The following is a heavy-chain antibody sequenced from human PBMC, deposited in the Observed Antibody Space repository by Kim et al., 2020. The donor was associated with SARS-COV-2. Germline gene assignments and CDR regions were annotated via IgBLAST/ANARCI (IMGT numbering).Heavy chain of an antibody. CDR2: ILHDGSNK. V-gene: IGHV3-30*18. Sequence: GGSLRLSCAASGYTFSSYGMHWVRQAPGKGPEWVAVILHDGSNKYYADSVKGRFTISKDNSKNTLYLQMNSLRVEDTAVYYCAKVLYSGGWAGIDYWGQGTLVTVFS. CDR3: AKVLYSGGWAGIDY. D-gene: IGHD6-19*01. J-gene: IGHJ4*02. CDR1: GYTFSSYG.